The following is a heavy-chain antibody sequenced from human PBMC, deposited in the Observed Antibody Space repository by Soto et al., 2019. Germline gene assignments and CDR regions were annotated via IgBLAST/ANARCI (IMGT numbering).Heavy chain of an antibody. CDR3: AKDHLETTVTTPSY. CDR2: ISYDGNNK. CDR1: GFTFSSYG. D-gene: IGHD4-17*01. Sequence: PGGSLRLSCAASGFTFSSYGMHWVRQAPGKGLEWVAVISYDGNNKYYADSVKGRFTISRDNFKNTLYLQMDSLRAEDTAMYYCAKDHLETTVTTPSYWGQGTVVTVSS. V-gene: IGHV3-30*18. J-gene: IGHJ4*02.